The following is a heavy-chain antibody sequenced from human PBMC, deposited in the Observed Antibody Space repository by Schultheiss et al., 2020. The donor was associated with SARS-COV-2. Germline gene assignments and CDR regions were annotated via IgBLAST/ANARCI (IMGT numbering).Heavy chain of an antibody. CDR3: ARGSYDPSRMDV. CDR1: GFTFDGYA. V-gene: IGHV3-9*01. D-gene: IGHD3-10*01. J-gene: IGHJ6*02. Sequence: GGSLRLSCAASGFTFDGYAMHWVRQAPGKGLEWVSGITWNSGRIVYADSVKGRFTISRDNAKNSLYLQMNSLRAEDTAVYYCARGSYDPSRMDVWGQGTTVTVSS. CDR2: ITWNSGRI.